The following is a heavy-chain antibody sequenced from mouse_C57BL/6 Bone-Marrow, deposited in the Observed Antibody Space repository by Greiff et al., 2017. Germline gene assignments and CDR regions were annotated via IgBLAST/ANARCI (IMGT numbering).Heavy chain of an antibody. J-gene: IGHJ4*01. CDR2: INPSSGYT. V-gene: IGHV1-4*01. D-gene: IGHD1-1*01. Sequence: QVQLQQSGAELARPGASVKMSCKASGYTFTSYTMHWVKQRPGQGLEWIGYINPSSGYTKYNQKFKDKATLTADKSSSTAYMQLSSLTSEDSAVYYCARWGRSVLYAMGYWGQGTSVTVSS. CDR1: GYTFTSYT. CDR3: ARWGRSVLYAMGY.